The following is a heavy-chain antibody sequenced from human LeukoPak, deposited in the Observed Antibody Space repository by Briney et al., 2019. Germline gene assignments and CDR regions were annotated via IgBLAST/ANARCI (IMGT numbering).Heavy chain of an antibody. CDR3: MRDSIKSDYGSFYYAEV. Sequence: SETLSLTCTVSGASVSSNYWTWVRQPPGKRLEYIGYLSYSGGSDSSPSLKSRVTMSVDTSKNQLSQKLNSVTAADTAIYYCMRDSIKSDYGSFYYAEVWATGTTVIVSS. CDR2: LSYSGGS. CDR1: GASVSSNY. V-gene: IGHV4-59*02. J-gene: IGHJ6*03. D-gene: IGHD4-17*01.